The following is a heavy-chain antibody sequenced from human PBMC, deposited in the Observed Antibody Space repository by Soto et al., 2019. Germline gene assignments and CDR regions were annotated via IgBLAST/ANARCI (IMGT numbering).Heavy chain of an antibody. J-gene: IGHJ4*02. D-gene: IGHD3-10*01. Sequence: EVQLLESGGDLVQPGGSLRLSCVASGFTFGSRAMSWVRQAPGEGLVWVSRITDTGGDTKSADSVRGRFTISRDNPKNTLYLQMSSLMAEDSAMYYGARGSKDSYPGSRIFNFWCRGTLVTVST. V-gene: IGHV3-23*01. CDR3: ARGSKDSYPGSRIFNF. CDR2: ITDTGGDT. CDR1: GFTFGSRA.